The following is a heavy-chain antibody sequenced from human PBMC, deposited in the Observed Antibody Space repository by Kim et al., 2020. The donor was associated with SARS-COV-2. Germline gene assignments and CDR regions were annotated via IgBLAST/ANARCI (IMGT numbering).Heavy chain of an antibody. CDR1: GGTFSSYA. CDR2: IIPILGIA. D-gene: IGHD2-2*01. CDR3: ASEQYQLLFLWFDP. V-gene: IGHV1-69*04. J-gene: IGHJ5*02. Sequence: SVKVSCKASGGTFSSYAISWVRQAPGQGLEWMGRIIPILGIANYAQKFQGRVTITADKSTSTAYMELSSLRSEDTAVYYCASEQYQLLFLWFDPWGQGTLVTVSS.